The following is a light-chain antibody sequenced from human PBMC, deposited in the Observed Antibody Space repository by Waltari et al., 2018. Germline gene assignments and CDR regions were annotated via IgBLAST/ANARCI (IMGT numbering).Light chain of an antibody. CDR3: SSYASSSTWQ. CDR2: EVS. CDR1: SSDIGGYNS. Sequence: QAALTQSPSVSGSPGQSVTISCTVTSSDIGGYNSVSWYQQHPDKAPKLMIYEVSNRPSVVSDRFSGSKSGNTASLIISGLQAEDEADYYCSSYASSSTWQFGGGTRLTVL. V-gene: IGLV2-14*01. J-gene: IGLJ2*01.